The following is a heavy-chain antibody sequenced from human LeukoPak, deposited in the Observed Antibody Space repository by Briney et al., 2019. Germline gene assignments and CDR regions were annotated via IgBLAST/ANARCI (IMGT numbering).Heavy chain of an antibody. D-gene: IGHD3-9*01. CDR1: GFTFSTYA. CDR3: AKDHRPYDILTASDS. J-gene: IGHJ4*02. V-gene: IGHV3-23*01. Sequence: GGSLRLSCAASGFTFSTYAMSWVRQAPGKGLEWVSSISGSGGTAYYAASVKGRFTISRDISKSTLYLQMNSLRAEDTAVYYCAKDHRPYDILTASDSWGQGTLVTVSS. CDR2: ISGSGGTA.